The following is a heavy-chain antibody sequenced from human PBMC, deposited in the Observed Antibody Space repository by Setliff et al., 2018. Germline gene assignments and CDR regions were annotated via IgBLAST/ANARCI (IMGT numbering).Heavy chain of an antibody. Sequence: PSETLSLTCTVSAGSISSSSYYRGWLRQPPGKGLEWIATIHYSGSTYYNPSLKSRVTTSVDTSKNQFSLKLSSVTAADTAVYYCARQGRKSDSRGYYYWTDFDYWGQGARVTVSS. CDR3: ARQGRKSDSRGYYYWTDFDY. CDR2: IHYSGST. D-gene: IGHD3-22*01. J-gene: IGHJ4*02. V-gene: IGHV4-39*01. CDR1: AGSISSSSYY.